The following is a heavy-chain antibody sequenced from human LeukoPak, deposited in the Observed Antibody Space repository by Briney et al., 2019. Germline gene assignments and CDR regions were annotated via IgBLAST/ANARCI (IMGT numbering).Heavy chain of an antibody. D-gene: IGHD3-22*01. J-gene: IGHJ4*02. CDR2: FTASGGGT. CDR3: AKVIAGYYDSSGYPDY. CDR1: GFTFSSYA. V-gene: IGHV3-23*01. Sequence: GGSLRPSCVASGFTFSSYAMSWVRQAPGKGLEWVSAFTASGGGTYYADSVKGRFTISRDNSKNTVYLQMNSLRAEDTAVYYCAKVIAGYYDSSGYPDYWGQGTLVTVSS.